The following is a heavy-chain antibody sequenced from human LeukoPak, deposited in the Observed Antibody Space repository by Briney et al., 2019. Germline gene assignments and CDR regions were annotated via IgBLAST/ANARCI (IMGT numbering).Heavy chain of an antibody. CDR2: NLYGGSS. D-gene: IGHD2-21*01. CDR3: ARGIPVANLVFDP. V-gene: IGHV4-59*11. CDR1: GASINSHY. J-gene: IGHJ5*02. Sequence: PSETLSLTCTVSGASINSHYWSWIRQPPGQGMQWLGYNLYGGSSSYNPSLKNRVTMSLDTSKNQFSLRLRSVTAADAAVYYCARGIPVANLVFDPWGQGTPVTVSS.